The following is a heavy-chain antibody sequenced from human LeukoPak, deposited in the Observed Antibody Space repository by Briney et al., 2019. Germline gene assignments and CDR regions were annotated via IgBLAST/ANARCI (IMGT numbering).Heavy chain of an antibody. CDR2: INPDGRDT. Sequence: GGSLRLSCVVSGFTFNRCWMNWVRQALGKGLEWVAHINPDGRDTYYVDSVKGRSTISRDNAQNSMYLQMNSLRVEDTAVYYCTSWGDTTAEYFQRWGQGTLVTVSS. V-gene: IGHV3-7*01. CDR1: GFTFNRCW. D-gene: IGHD2-21*02. CDR3: TSWGDTTAEYFQR. J-gene: IGHJ1*01.